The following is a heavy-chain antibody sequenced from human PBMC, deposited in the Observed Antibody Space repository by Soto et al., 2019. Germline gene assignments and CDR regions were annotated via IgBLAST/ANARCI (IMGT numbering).Heavy chain of an antibody. J-gene: IGHJ4*02. D-gene: IGHD5-12*01. CDR1: GFTFSIHG. CDR2: ISNDGNKK. Sequence: GGSLRLSCAASGFTFSIHGMHWVRQTPGKGLEWVAVISNDGNKKYYVESVEGRFSISRDNSKNTLYLQMNSLRAEDPAVYYYSRMDEGAYGGLDYWAQGSLVTVS. CDR3: SRMDEGAYGGLDY. V-gene: IGHV3-30*03.